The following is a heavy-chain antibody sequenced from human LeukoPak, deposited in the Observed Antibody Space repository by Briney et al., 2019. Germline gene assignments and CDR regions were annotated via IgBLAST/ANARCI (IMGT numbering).Heavy chain of an antibody. D-gene: IGHD2-15*01. V-gene: IGHV3-23*01. CDR1: GFTFSSYG. CDR2: ISGSGGNT. J-gene: IGHJ5*02. CDR3: AKGLVVVVSATQSSWFDP. Sequence: GGSLRLSCAASGFTFSSYGMSWVRQAPGKGLEWVSAISGSGGNTYYADSVKGRFTISRDNSKNTLYLQMNSLRAEDTAVYYCAKGLVVVVSATQSSWFDPWGQGTLVSVSS.